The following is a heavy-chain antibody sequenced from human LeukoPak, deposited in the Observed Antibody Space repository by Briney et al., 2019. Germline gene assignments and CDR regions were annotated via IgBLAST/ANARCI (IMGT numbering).Heavy chain of an antibody. CDR3: AKSGGYGLIDY. CDR2: IHYSGST. J-gene: IGHJ4*02. D-gene: IGHD1-26*01. V-gene: IGHV4-59*08. Sequence: SETLSLTCTVSGGSISSYYWSWIRQPPGKGLEWIGYIHYSGSTHYNPSLKSRVTISVDTSKNQFSLRLNSVTAADTAMYYCAKSGGYGLIDYWGQGTRVTVSS. CDR1: GGSISSYY.